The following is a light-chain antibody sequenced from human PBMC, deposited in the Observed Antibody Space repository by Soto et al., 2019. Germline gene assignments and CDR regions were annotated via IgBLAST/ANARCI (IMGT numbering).Light chain of an antibody. V-gene: IGKV3-15*01. CDR3: QQYTNWPPFT. CDR2: GAS. J-gene: IGKJ2*01. CDR1: QNVGTS. Sequence: EVVLTQSPATLSVSPGEGASLSCRASQNVGTSLAWYQQKSGQAPRLLIYGASTRAAGVPARFSGSASGTEYTLTTTSLQSEDFALYYCQQYTNWPPFTFGQGTKVDIK.